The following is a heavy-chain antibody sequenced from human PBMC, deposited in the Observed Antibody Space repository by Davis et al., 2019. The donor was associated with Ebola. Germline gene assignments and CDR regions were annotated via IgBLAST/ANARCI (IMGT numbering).Heavy chain of an antibody. CDR2: IYYSGST. CDR3: ARDRWELPVSRYYGMDV. CDR1: GGSINSYY. V-gene: IGHV4-59*12. Sequence: MPSETLSLTCTVSGGSINSYYWSWIRQPPGKGLEWIGYIYYSGSTNYNPSLKSRVTISVDTSKNQFSLKLSSVTAADTAVYYCARDRWELPVSRYYGMDVWGKGTTVTVSS. J-gene: IGHJ6*04. D-gene: IGHD1-26*01.